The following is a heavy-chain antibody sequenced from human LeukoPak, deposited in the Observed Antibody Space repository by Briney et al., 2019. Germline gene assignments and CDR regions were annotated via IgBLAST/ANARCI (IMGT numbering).Heavy chain of an antibody. CDR2: FDPENDER. D-gene: IGHD1-1*01. CDR1: GHPLSELP. J-gene: IGHJ4*02. V-gene: IGHV1-24*01. CDR3: ATETTSNVPDY. Sequence: ASVKVSCKVSGHPLSELPMYWVRQAPGKGLEWMGGFDPENDERLYAQKFRGRLTMTEDTSTDTAYMELSSLRSEDTAVYYCATETTSNVPDYWGQGTLVTVSS.